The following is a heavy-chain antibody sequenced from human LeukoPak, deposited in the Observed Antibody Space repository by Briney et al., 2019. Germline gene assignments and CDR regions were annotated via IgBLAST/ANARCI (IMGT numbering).Heavy chain of an antibody. Sequence: SETLSLTCTVSGDSISTSNSYWGWIRQPAGKGLEWIGSIYYSGNTYYNASLKSRVTISVDTSKNQFSLKLSSVTAADTAVYYCAREGIGTYINVFDYWGQGTLVTVSS. CDR3: AREGIGTYINVFDY. D-gene: IGHD2-15*01. CDR1: GDSISTSNSY. J-gene: IGHJ4*02. V-gene: IGHV4-39*07. CDR2: IYYSGNT.